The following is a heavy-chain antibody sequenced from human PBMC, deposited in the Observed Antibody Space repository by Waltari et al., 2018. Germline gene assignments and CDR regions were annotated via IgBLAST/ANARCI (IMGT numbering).Heavy chain of an antibody. Sequence: QLQLPQWGAGLLKPSETLSLTCAVYGGSFRGYFWSGIRKPPGKGLEWIGEINHSGSTNYNPSLKSRVTISVDTSKNQFSLKLSSVTAADTAVYCCARVVYYFDYWGQGTLVTVSS. CDR1: GGSFRGYF. CDR3: ARVVYYFDY. J-gene: IGHJ4*02. CDR2: INHSGST. V-gene: IGHV4-34*01. D-gene: IGHD1-20*01.